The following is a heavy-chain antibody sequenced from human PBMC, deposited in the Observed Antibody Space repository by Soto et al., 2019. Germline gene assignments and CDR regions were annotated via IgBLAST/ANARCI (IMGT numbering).Heavy chain of an antibody. V-gene: IGHV3-30*18. D-gene: IGHD2-2*01. CDR2: ISYDGSNK. CDR1: GFTFSSYG. CDR3: AKGPAIVLVPAAMNYYYGMDV. Sequence: GGSLRLSCAASGFTFSSYGMHWVRQAPGKGLEWVAVISYDGSNKYYAGSVKGRFTISRDNSKNTLYLQMNSLRAEDTAVYYCAKGPAIVLVPAAMNYYYGMDVWGQGTTVTVSS. J-gene: IGHJ6*02.